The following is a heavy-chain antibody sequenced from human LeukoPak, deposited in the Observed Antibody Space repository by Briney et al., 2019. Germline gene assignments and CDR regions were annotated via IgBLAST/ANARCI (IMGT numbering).Heavy chain of an antibody. CDR2: ISGSGGST. CDR3: AKERSRNGYYYVGGVDDAFDI. J-gene: IGHJ3*02. V-gene: IGHV3-23*01. CDR1: GFTFSSYA. Sequence: PGGSLRLSCAASGFTFSSYAMSWVRQAPGKGLEWVSAISGSGGSTYYADSVKGRFTISRDNSKNTLYLQMNSLRAEDTAVYYCAKERSRNGYYYVGGVDDAFDIWGQGTMVTVSS. D-gene: IGHD3-22*01.